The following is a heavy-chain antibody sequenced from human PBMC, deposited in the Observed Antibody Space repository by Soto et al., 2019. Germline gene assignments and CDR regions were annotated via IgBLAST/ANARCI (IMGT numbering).Heavy chain of an antibody. V-gene: IGHV3-11*01. CDR1: GFTFSDHY. CDR3: SREPRLMDV. CDR2: ISGSDNSV. J-gene: IGHJ6*02. Sequence: QVHLVESGGGLVKPGGSLRVSCAASGFTFSDHYMTWIRQAPGKGLESVAYISGSDNSVNYAVSVKGRFTISRDNAKNSLYLQMNSLRADDTAVYYCSREPRLMDVWGQGTTVTVSS. D-gene: IGHD3-22*01.